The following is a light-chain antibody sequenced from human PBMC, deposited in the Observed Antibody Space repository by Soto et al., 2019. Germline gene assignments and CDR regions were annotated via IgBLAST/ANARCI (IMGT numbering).Light chain of an antibody. Sequence: SYELTQPPSLSVAPGHTARITCGGNDIGSKSVHWYQQKPGQAPVLVIYDDSDRPSGIPERFSGSNSGNTPTLTFSWVEAGDEADYYCQAWDTTSDHYVFGTGTKAPS. CDR3: QAWDTTSDHYV. CDR1: DIGSKS. J-gene: IGLJ1*01. V-gene: IGLV3-21*02. CDR2: DDS.